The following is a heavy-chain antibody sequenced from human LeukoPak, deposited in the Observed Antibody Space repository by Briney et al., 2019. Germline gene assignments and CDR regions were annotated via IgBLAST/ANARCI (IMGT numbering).Heavy chain of an antibody. CDR3: AKDWGNDVYYFDC. Sequence: GRSLRLSCAASGFTFSNHGMHWVRQAPGKGLEWVAVISYDGSDKYYAASVKGRFTVSRDNSKSTLFLQMNSLRAEDTAMYYCAKDWGNDVYYFDCWGQGTLVTVSS. V-gene: IGHV3-30*18. CDR2: ISYDGSDK. J-gene: IGHJ4*02. CDR1: GFTFSNHG. D-gene: IGHD1-1*01.